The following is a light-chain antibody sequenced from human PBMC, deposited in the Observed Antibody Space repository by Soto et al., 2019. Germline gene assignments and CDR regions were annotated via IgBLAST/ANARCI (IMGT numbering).Light chain of an antibody. CDR1: SSDVGGYNY. Sequence: QSALTQPASVSGSHGQSITISCTGTSSDVGGYNYVSWYQQPPGKAPKLMLYEVSNRPSGVSNRFSGSKSGNTASLTISGLQAEDEADYYCNSYTTSSTLVFGGGTKVTVL. J-gene: IGLJ3*02. CDR2: EVS. CDR3: NSYTTSSTLV. V-gene: IGLV2-14*01.